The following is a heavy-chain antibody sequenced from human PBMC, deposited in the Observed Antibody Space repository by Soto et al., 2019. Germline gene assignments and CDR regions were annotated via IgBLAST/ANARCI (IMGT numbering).Heavy chain of an antibody. Sequence: SVKGSCKASGGTFGSDAITWVRQAPGQGLEWVGRIIPIFGTTNYAQNLQGRVTISADKSTLTSYMELHSLTSDDTALYYCARDRTDSGYYTNWLDPWGQGTQVTVYS. D-gene: IGHD3-22*01. J-gene: IGHJ5*02. V-gene: IGHV1-69*06. CDR2: IIPIFGTT. CDR1: GGTFGSDA. CDR3: ARDRTDSGYYTNWLDP.